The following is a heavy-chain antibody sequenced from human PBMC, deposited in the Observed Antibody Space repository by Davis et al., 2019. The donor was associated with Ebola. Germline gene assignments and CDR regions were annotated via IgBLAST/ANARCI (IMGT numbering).Heavy chain of an antibody. CDR3: ARGRGYCSGGSCYWPDY. V-gene: IGHV5-51*01. D-gene: IGHD2-15*01. CDR2: IYPGDSDT. CDR1: GYSFTSYW. Sequence: GESLKISCTGSGYSFTSYWIGWVRQLPGKGLEWMGIIYPGDSDTRYSPSFQGQVTISADKSISTAYLQWSSLKASDTAMYYCARGRGYCSGGSCYWPDYWGQGTLVTVSS. J-gene: IGHJ4*02.